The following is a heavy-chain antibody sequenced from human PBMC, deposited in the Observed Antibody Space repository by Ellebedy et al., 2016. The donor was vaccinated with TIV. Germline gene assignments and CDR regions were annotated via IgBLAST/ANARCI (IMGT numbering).Heavy chain of an antibody. D-gene: IGHD3-9*01. Sequence: PGGSLRLSCKGSGYSFPTYWISWVRQMPGQGLEWMGKIDPTDSYTNYSPSFHGHVTISVDRSIGTAYLQWGSLKASDTAMYYCARHRLRYFDWFESWGQGTLVTVSS. V-gene: IGHV5-10-1*01. CDR3: ARHRLRYFDWFES. CDR1: GYSFPTYW. CDR2: IDPTDSYT. J-gene: IGHJ5*01.